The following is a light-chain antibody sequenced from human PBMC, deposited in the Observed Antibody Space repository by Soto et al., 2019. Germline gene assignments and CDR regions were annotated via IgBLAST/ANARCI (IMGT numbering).Light chain of an antibody. CDR1: QYVGTR. CDR3: HQRQSWPRT. Sequence: EIVLTQSPATLSSSPGETATLSCRASQYVGTRLAWYQHKPGQAPRLLIYYTSNRATGIPARFSGSGSGTDFTLTINSLAPEDFAIYYCHQRQSWPRTFGQGTEVDIK. V-gene: IGKV3-11*01. J-gene: IGKJ1*01. CDR2: YTS.